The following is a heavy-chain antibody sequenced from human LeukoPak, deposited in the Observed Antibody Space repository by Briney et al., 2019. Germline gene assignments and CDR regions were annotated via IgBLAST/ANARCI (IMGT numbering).Heavy chain of an antibody. J-gene: IGHJ1*01. CDR2: IYYSGST. CDR3: ATLRYRGGGSCFPKYFQH. V-gene: IGHV4-59*08. CDR1: GGSINSYY. Sequence: NPSETLSLTCTVSGGSINSYYWSWIRQPPGKGLEWIGYIYYSGSTNYNPSLKSRVTISVDTSKNQFSLKLSSVTAADTAVYYCATLRYRGGGSCFPKYFQHWGQGTLVTVSS. D-gene: IGHD2-15*01.